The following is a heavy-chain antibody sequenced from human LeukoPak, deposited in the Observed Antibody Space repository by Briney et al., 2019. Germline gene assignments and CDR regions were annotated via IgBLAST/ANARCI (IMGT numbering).Heavy chain of an antibody. J-gene: IGHJ4*02. CDR3: ARDPIYYDSSGYTFDY. CDR2: IYYSGST. Sequence: PSETLSLTCTVSGGSISSYYWSWIRQPPGKGLEWIGYIYYSGSTNYNPSLKSRVTISVDTSKNQFSLKLSPVTAADTAVYYCARDPIYYDSSGYTFDYWGQGTLVTVSS. V-gene: IGHV4-59*01. D-gene: IGHD3-22*01. CDR1: GGSISSYY.